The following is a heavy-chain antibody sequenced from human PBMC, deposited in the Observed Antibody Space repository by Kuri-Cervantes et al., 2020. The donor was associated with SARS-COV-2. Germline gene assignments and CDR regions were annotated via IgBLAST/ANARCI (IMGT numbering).Heavy chain of an antibody. Sequence: GGSLRLSCEASGFMISSYWMHWVRQVPEKGQVWVSRIHSSGSSTGYADSVKGRFTISRDNAKNTLYLQMNSLRVEDTAVYYCARGDFWNGYYNRYFDLWGRGTLVTVSS. CDR2: IHSSGSST. J-gene: IGHJ2*01. CDR1: GFMISSYW. CDR3: ARGDFWNGYYNRYFDL. V-gene: IGHV3-74*01. D-gene: IGHD3-3*01.